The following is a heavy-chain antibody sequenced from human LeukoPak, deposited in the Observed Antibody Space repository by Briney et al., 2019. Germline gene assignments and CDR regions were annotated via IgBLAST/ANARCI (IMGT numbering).Heavy chain of an antibody. J-gene: IGHJ3*02. Sequence: SETLSLTCTVSGASINSGSYYWTWIRQPAGKGLEWIGRIYASGNTDYSPSLKSRLTISLDTSKNQFSLRLSSVTAADTAVYYCARQWQIAAAGTDDAFDIWGQGTMVTVSS. V-gene: IGHV4-61*02. CDR3: ARQWQIAAAGTDDAFDI. CDR2: IYASGNT. D-gene: IGHD6-13*01. CDR1: GASINSGSYY.